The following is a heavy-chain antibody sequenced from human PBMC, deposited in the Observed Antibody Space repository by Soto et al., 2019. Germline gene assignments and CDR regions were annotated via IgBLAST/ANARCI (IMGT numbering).Heavy chain of an antibody. CDR1: GFTFSNFA. V-gene: IGHV3-23*01. Sequence: EVQLLESGGGLVQPGGSLILSCAASGFTFSNFAMTWFRQTPGKGLEWVSRSRGRGGATYYADFVKGRFTVSRDNSDETLYLQMDSLRDADTAVYYCARRAGGAVVWYVDLWGRGTLVSVSS. CDR2: SRGRGGAT. D-gene: IGHD2-21*01. J-gene: IGHJ2*01. CDR3: ARRAGGAVVWYVDL.